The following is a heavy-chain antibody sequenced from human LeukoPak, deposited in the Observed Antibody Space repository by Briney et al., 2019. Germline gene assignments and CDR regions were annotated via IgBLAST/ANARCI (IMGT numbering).Heavy chain of an antibody. V-gene: IGHV6-1*01. Sequence: SQTLSLTCAISGDSVSSNSAAWNWIRQSPSRGLEWLGRTYYRSKWYNDYAVSVKSRITINPDTSKNQFSLQLNSVTPEDTAVYYCARDIYDSWTNGGWFDPWGQGTLVTVSS. CDR2: TYYRSKWYN. D-gene: IGHD3-3*01. CDR3: ARDIYDSWTNGGWFDP. CDR1: GDSVSSNSAA. J-gene: IGHJ5*02.